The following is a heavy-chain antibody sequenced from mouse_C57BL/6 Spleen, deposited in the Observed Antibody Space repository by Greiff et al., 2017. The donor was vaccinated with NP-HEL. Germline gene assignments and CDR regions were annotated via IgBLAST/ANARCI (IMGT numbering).Heavy chain of an antibody. CDR2: ISDGGSYT. V-gene: IGHV5-4*03. CDR1: GFTFSSYA. D-gene: IGHD1-1*01. J-gene: IGHJ4*01. CDR3: ARSNYYGSSFSPSMDY. Sequence: EVMLVESGGGLVKPGGSLKLSCAASGFTFSSYAMSWVRQTPEKRLEWVATISDGGSYTYYPDNVKGRFTISRDNAKNNLYLQMSHLKSEDTAMYYCARSNYYGSSFSPSMDYWGQGTSVTVSS.